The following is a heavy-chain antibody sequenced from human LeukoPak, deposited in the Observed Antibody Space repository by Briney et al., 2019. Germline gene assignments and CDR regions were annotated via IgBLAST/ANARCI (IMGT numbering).Heavy chain of an antibody. CDR3: ARVAEPGLFDY. CDR1: GGTFSSYT. Sequence: ASVKVSCKASGGTFSSYTISWVRQAPGQGLEWMGRIIPILGIANYAQKFQGRVTITVDKSTSTAYMELSSLRSEDTAVYYCARVAEPGLFDYWGQGTLVTVSS. CDR2: IIPILGIA. D-gene: IGHD1-14*01. V-gene: IGHV1-69*02. J-gene: IGHJ4*02.